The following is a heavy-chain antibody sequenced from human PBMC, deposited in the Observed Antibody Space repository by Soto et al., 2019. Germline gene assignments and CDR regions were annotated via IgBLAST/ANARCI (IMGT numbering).Heavy chain of an antibody. D-gene: IGHD3-22*01. CDR2: ISYDGSNK. Sequence: GGSLRLSCAASGFTFSSYGMHWVRQAPGKGLEWVAVISYDGSNKYYADSVKGRFTISRDNSKNTLYLQMNSLRAEDTAVYYCAKDRHYYYDSSGYYYSNWFDPWGQGTLVTV. CDR3: AKDRHYYYDSSGYYYSNWFDP. V-gene: IGHV3-30*18. J-gene: IGHJ5*02. CDR1: GFTFSSYG.